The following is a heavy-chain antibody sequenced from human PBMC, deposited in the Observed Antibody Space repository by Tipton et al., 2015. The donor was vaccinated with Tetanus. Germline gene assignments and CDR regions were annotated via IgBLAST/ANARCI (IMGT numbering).Heavy chain of an antibody. D-gene: IGHD2-2*01. Sequence: SLRLSCAATGFTFNIFGMSWVRQAPGKGLEWVSGISRSGDNTFYADSVKGRFTISRDNSKNTLYLQMNSLRDEDTAVYYCARGLCTSSSCPKHYFDYWGQGTLVTVSS. J-gene: IGHJ4*02. CDR3: ARGLCTSSSCPKHYFDY. CDR2: ISRSGDNT. V-gene: IGHV3-23*01. CDR1: GFTFNIFG.